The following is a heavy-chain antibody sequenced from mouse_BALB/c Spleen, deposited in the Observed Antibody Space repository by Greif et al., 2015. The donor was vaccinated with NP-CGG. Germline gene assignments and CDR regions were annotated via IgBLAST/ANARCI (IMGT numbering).Heavy chain of an antibody. V-gene: IGHV2-9*02. CDR3: ARDRRDY. CDR2: IWAGGST. J-gene: IGHJ4*01. Sequence: VKVVESGPGLVAPSQSLSITCTVSGFSLTSYGVHWVRQPPGKGLEWLGVIWAGGSTNYNSALMSRLSISKDNSKSQVFLKMNSRQTDDTAMYYCARDRRDYWGQGTSVTVSS. CDR1: GFSLTSYG.